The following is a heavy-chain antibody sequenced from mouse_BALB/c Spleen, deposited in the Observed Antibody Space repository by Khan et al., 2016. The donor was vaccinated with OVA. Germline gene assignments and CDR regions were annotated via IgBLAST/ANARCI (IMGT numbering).Heavy chain of an antibody. J-gene: IGHJ4*01. CDR1: GFSLSSNG. CDR3: DKFTPDYYSMDY. V-gene: IGHV2-3*01. CDR2: IWGDGST. Sequence: VQLVESGPGLVAPSQSLSITCTVSGFSLSSNGVSWVRQPPGKGLEWLGVIWGDGSTNYHSTLKSRLIISKDNSKSQVFLKLNSLQTDDTATYYCDKFTPDYYSMDYWGQGTSVTVSS. D-gene: IGHD1-1*01.